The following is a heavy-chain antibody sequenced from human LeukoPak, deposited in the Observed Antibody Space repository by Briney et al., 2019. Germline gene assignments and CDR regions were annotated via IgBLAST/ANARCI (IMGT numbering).Heavy chain of an antibody. D-gene: IGHD5-18*01. CDR2: ISGGGGSR. Sequence: GGFLRLSCAASGFTFSSFAMSWVRQAPEKGLEWVSAISGGGGSRYYTDSVKGRFTISRDNSKNTLYLQMNSLRAEDTAVYYCAKVGYNYDYDGCWGQGTLVTVSS. CDR3: AKVGYNYDYDGC. CDR1: GFTFSSFA. J-gene: IGHJ4*02. V-gene: IGHV3-23*01.